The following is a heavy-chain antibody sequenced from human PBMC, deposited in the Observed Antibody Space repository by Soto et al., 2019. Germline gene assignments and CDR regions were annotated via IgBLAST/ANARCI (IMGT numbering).Heavy chain of an antibody. V-gene: IGHV4-61*01. J-gene: IGHJ6*02. Sequence: ETLSLTCSVSGDSVNSGYYYWNWIRQPPGMRPEWIGYVSYSGTNYNPSLRSRLTISSDKSKNQFSLRLSSVTAADTAVYYCARVPRSGGSSYYGLDVWGQGIVVTVSS. CDR2: VSYSGT. CDR3: ARVPRSGGSSYYGLDV. D-gene: IGHD2-15*01. CDR1: GDSVNSGYYY.